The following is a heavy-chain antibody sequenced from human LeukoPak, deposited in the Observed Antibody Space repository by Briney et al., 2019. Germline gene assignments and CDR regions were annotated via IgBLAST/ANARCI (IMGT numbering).Heavy chain of an antibody. CDR1: GGTFSSYA. Sequence: SVKVSCKASGGTFSSYAIGWVRQAPGQGLEWMGGVIPIFGTANYAQKFQGRVTMTRDTSTSTVYMWLSSLRSEDTAVYYCARGGYCSSTSCYYYNWFDPWGQGTLVTVSS. J-gene: IGHJ5*02. V-gene: IGHV1-69*05. CDR2: VIPIFGTA. D-gene: IGHD2-2*01. CDR3: ARGGYCSSTSCYYYNWFDP.